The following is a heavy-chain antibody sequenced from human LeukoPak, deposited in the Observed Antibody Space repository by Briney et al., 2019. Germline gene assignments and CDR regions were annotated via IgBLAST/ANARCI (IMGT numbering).Heavy chain of an antibody. CDR1: GFTFSSYA. Sequence: PGRSLRLSCAASGFTFSSYAMSWVRQAPGKGLGWVSAISGSGGSTYYADSVKGRFTISRDNSKNTLYLQMNSLRAEDTAVYYCAKARAVAITQSDNWGQGTLVTVSS. D-gene: IGHD3-22*01. CDR3: AKARAVAITQSDN. CDR2: ISGSGGST. V-gene: IGHV3-23*01. J-gene: IGHJ4*02.